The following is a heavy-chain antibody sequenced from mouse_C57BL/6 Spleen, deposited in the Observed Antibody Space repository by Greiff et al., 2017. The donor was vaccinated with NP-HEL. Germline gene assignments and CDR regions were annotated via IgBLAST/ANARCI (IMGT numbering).Heavy chain of an antibody. J-gene: IGHJ4*01. D-gene: IGHD2-4*01. Sequence: EVKLMESGGDLVKPGGSLKLSCAASGFTFSSYGMSWVRQTPDKRLEWVATISSGGSYTYYPDSVKGRFTISRDNAKNTLYLQMSSLKSEDTAMYYCARALYDYDVRYYAMDYWGQGTSVTVSS. CDR3: ARALYDYDVRYYAMDY. CDR1: GFTFSSYG. V-gene: IGHV5-6*01. CDR2: ISSGGSYT.